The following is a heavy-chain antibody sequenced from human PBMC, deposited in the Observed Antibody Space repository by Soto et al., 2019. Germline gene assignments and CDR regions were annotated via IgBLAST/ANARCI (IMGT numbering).Heavy chain of an antibody. CDR3: ARSPYCGTECNSGYFDY. CDR1: RFLVSRNY. D-gene: IGHD2-21*01. CDR2: MYSDRTT. Sequence: EVQLVESGGGLVQPGGSLRLSCAASRFLVSRNYMTWVRQAPGKGLDWVSVMYSDRTTHYVESVKGRFSISRDNSKNTVYLQMSRLTAEDTAVYYCARSPYCGTECNSGYFDYWGQGTLVTVSS. V-gene: IGHV3-53*01. J-gene: IGHJ4*02.